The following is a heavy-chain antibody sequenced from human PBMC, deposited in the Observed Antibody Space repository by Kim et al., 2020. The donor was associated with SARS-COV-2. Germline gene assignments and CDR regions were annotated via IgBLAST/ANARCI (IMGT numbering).Heavy chain of an antibody. D-gene: IGHD3-9*01. CDR2: IYHSRST. J-gene: IGHJ6*02. CDR3: AGDHYDILTGYATNYFYYGLDV. CDR1: GGSISSSNW. Sequence: SETLSLTCAVSGGSISSSNWWSWVRQPPGKGLEWIGEIYHSRSTNYNPSPKSRVTISVDKTKNQLSLKLSSVTAADTAAYYCAGDHYDILTGYATNYFYYGLDVWGQGTTVTASS. V-gene: IGHV4-4*02.